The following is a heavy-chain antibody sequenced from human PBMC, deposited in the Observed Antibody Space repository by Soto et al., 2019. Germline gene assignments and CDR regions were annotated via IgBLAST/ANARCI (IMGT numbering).Heavy chain of an antibody. J-gene: IGHJ4*02. V-gene: IGHV1-3*01. D-gene: IGHD3-10*01. CDR1: GFVSPNYN. Sequence: GASVKVSCKASGFVSPNYNFHWVRQAPGQSLEWMGRINAANGNTQYSQNFQGRVTFTSDASASTAFMELTNLRFEDKAMYYCATDYGSNWRLWGQGTLVTVSS. CDR3: ATDYGSNWRL. CDR2: INAANGNT.